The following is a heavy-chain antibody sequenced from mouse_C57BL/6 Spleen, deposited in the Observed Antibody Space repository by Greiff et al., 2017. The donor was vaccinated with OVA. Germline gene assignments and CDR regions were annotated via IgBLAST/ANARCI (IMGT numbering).Heavy chain of an antibody. D-gene: IGHD1-1*01. V-gene: IGHV3-6*01. CDR1: GYSITSGYY. Sequence: EVKLMESGPGLVKPSQSLSLTCSVTGYSITSGYYWNWIRQFPGNKLEWMGYISYDGSNNYNPSLKNRISITRDTSKNQFFLKLNSVTTEDTATYYCATYYGSSYGFDYWGQGTTLTVSS. CDR3: ATYYGSSYGFDY. J-gene: IGHJ2*01. CDR2: ISYDGSN.